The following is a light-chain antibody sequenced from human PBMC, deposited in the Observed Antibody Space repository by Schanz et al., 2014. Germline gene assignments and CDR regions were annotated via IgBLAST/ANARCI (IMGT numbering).Light chain of an antibody. CDR2: GAS. J-gene: IGKJ5*01. V-gene: IGKV3D-20*02. Sequence: EIVLTQSPGTLSLSPGERATLSCKASQSISGYDLAWYQQKPGQAPRLLIYGASSRATGIPDRFSGSGSGTDFTLTISSLEPEDFAIYYCQQRISWPPGFGQGTRLEIK. CDR1: QSISGYD. CDR3: QQRISWPPG.